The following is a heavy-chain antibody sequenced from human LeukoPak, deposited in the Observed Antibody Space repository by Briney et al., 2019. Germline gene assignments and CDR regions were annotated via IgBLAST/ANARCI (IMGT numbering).Heavy chain of an antibody. CDR3: ATPGSGIYWAGYFDS. V-gene: IGHV4-39*07. Sequence: KPSETLSLTCTVSGGSISSSSHYWGWIRQPPGKGLEWIGSIYYSGSTYYNPSLTSRLTISLDTSKNQFSLKLSSVTAADTAVYYCATPGSGIYWAGYFDSWGQGTLVTVSS. CDR2: IYYSGST. D-gene: IGHD1-26*01. CDR1: GGSISSSSHY. J-gene: IGHJ4*02.